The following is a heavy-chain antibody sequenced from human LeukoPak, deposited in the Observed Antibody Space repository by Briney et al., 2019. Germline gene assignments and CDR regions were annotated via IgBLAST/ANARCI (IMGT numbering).Heavy chain of an antibody. Sequence: ASVKVSCKASGYTFTSYGISWVRQAPGQGLEWMGWISAYNGNTNYAQKLQGRVTMTTDTSTSTAYMELRSLRTDDTAVYYCARAGIAAGLYYFDYWGQGTLVTVSS. CDR1: GYTFTSYG. J-gene: IGHJ4*02. V-gene: IGHV1-18*01. D-gene: IGHD6-13*01. CDR3: ARAGIAAGLYYFDY. CDR2: ISAYNGNT.